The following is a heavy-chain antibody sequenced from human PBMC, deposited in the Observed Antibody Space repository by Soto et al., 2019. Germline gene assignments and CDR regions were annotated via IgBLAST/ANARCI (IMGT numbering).Heavy chain of an antibody. J-gene: IGHJ4*02. V-gene: IGHV5-51*01. D-gene: IGHD2-2*02. CDR3: ATGGYCSSTSCYNFFDY. CDR2: IYPGDSDT. CDR1: GYIFTTYW. Sequence: AESLKISCNGSGYIFTTYWIGWVRQMPGKGLEWMGIIYPGDSDTRYSPSFQGQVTISADKSISTAYLQWSSLKASDTAMYYCATGGYCSSTSCYNFFDYWGQGTLVTVSS.